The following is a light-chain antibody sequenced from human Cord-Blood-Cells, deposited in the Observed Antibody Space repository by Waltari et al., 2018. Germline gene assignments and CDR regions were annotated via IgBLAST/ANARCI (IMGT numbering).Light chain of an antibody. CDR3: CSYAGSSTCV. CDR1: SSDVGSYNL. CDR2: EGS. V-gene: IGLV2-23*01. J-gene: IGLJ3*02. Sequence: QSALTQPASVSGSPGQSITISCTGTSSDVGSYNLVSWYQQHPGKAPKLMIYEGSKRPSGVANRVSGSKSGNTASLTISGVQAEDEADYYCCSYAGSSTCVFGGGTKLTVL.